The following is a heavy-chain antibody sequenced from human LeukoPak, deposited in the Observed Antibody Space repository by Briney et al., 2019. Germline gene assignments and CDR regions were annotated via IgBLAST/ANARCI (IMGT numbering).Heavy chain of an antibody. Sequence: PGGSLRLSCVTSGFRFSDYYMMWIRQAPGKGPEWVAHISSSAATTLYAGSVKGRFTVSRDNAKNSLYLEMTSLRAEDTAVYYCARDRGSTVTTVGYWGQGTLVTVSS. CDR2: ISSSAATT. D-gene: IGHD4-17*01. V-gene: IGHV3-11*04. CDR1: GFRFSDYY. J-gene: IGHJ4*02. CDR3: ARDRGSTVTTVGY.